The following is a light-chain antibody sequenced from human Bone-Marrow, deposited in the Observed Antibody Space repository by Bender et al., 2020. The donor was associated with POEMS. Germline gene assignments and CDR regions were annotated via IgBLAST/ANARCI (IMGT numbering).Light chain of an antibody. J-gene: IGLJ3*02. CDR3: GARGAGVSDEV. Sequence: QSVLTQPPSASGTPGQRVTISCSGSNSNIGTNAVNWYQQFPGTAPKLLIYSDNQRPSGVPDRVYAFKSGTSASLAISGLQSEDEADYYGGARGAGVSDEVFGGGTKLSVL. CDR1: NSNIGTNA. CDR2: SDN. V-gene: IGLV1-44*01.